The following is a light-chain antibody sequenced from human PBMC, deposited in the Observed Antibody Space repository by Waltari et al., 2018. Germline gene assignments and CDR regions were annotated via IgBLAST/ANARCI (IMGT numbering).Light chain of an antibody. V-gene: IGKV1-17*01. CDR1: QDIRND. CDR3: LQHHTYPWT. CDR2: TAS. Sequence: DIQMTQSPHSLSASVGDRVTFTCRASQDIRNDLGWYQQKTGKPPKRLIYTASTLQSGVPSRFSGTGSGTEFTLTISSLQPEDFATYYCLQHHTYPWTFGQGTKVEIK. J-gene: IGKJ1*01.